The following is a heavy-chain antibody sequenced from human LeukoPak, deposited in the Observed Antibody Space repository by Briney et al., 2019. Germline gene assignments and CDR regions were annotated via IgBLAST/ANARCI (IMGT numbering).Heavy chain of an antibody. V-gene: IGHV3-23*01. D-gene: IGHD6-19*01. CDR1: GFTFSSYA. CDR3: AKSSRRGYSSGWYYYGMDV. J-gene: IGHJ6*02. CDR2: ISGSGGST. Sequence: GSLRLSCAASGFTFSSYAMSWVRQAPGKGLEWVSAISGSGGSTYYADSVKGRFTISRDNSKNTLYLQMNSLRAEDTAVYYCAKSSRRGYSSGWYYYGMDVWGQGTTVTVSS.